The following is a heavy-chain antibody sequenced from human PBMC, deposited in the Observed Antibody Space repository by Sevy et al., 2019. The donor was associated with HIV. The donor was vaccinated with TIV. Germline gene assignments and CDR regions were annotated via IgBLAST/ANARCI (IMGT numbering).Heavy chain of an antibody. V-gene: IGHV3-23*01. CDR1: GFTFRNYA. J-gene: IGHJ3*02. Sequence: LSLTCAASGFTFRNYAMTWVRQAPGKGLQWVSAISGGDDSTYYADSVKGRFTISRDNSKNTLYLQMNSLRAEDTAVYYCAKDLAFIVGDAFDIWGQGTLVTVSS. D-gene: IGHD1-26*01. CDR3: AKDLAFIVGDAFDI. CDR2: ISGGDDST.